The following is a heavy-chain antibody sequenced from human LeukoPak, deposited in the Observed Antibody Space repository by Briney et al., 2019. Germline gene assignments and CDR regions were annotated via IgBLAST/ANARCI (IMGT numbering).Heavy chain of an antibody. CDR2: IDSSGST. CDR1: GGSISPYY. J-gene: IGHJ3*02. D-gene: IGHD5-24*01. Sequence: PSETLSLTCTVSGGSISPYYWTWIRQSPGKGLEWIGYIDSSGSTNYSPSLKSRVTMSVDTPNAQFSLRVTSVTAADTAVYYCARHERDASLDHALDIWGQGTMVTVSS. V-gene: IGHV4-59*08. CDR3: ARHERDASLDHALDI.